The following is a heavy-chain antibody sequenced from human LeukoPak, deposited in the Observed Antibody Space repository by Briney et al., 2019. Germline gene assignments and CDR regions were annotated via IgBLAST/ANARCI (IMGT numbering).Heavy chain of an antibody. J-gene: IGHJ6*02. V-gene: IGHV3-30*18. CDR2: TSYDESEK. CDR3: AKDRGDYVPYYGMDV. D-gene: IGHD4-17*01. Sequence: GGSLRLSCAASGFTFSSYWMSWVRQAPGKGLEWVAATSYDESEKYYGDSVKGRFTISRDNSKNTLYLQMNSLRAEDTAVYYCAKDRGDYVPYYGMDVWGQGTTVTVSS. CDR1: GFTFSSYW.